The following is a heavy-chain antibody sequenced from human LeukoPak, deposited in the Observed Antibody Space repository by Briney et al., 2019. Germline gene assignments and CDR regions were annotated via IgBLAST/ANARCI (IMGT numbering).Heavy chain of an antibody. CDR3: AREWYYDILTGQGGYFDY. CDR1: GFTVSSNY. V-gene: IGHV3-66*01. J-gene: IGHJ4*02. Sequence: GGSLRLSCAASGFTVSSNYMSWVRQAPGKGLEWVSVIYSGGSTYCADSVKGRFTISRDNSKNTLYLQMNSLRAEDTAVYYCAREWYYDILTGQGGYFDYWGQGTLVTVSS. D-gene: IGHD3-9*01. CDR2: IYSGGST.